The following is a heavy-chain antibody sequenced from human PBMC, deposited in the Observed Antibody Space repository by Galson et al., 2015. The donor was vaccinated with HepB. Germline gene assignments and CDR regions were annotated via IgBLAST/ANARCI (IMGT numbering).Heavy chain of an antibody. CDR1: GYTFTAFY. CDR3: TRKRSDELLRPTNYGMDV. J-gene: IGHJ6*02. CDR2: VNSKSGGT. D-gene: IGHD1-1*01. V-gene: IGHV1-2*06. Sequence: SVKVSCKASGYTFTAFYIHWVRQAPGQGLEWMGRVNSKSGGTDYAQKFQGRVTMTRDTSINTAYMELSRLRSDDTAVYYCTRKRSDELLRPTNYGMDVWGQGTTVTVSS.